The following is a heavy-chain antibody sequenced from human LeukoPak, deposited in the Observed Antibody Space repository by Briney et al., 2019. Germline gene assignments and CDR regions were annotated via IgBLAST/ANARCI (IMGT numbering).Heavy chain of an antibody. CDR3: ARDPLQLWSFDY. CDR2: ISSSSSYI. Sequence: GGSLRLSCAASGFTFSSYSMNWVRQAPGKGLEWVSSISSSSSYIYYADSVKGRFTISRDNAKNSLYLQMNSLRAEDTAVYYCARDPLQLWSFDYWGQGTLVTVPS. V-gene: IGHV3-21*01. J-gene: IGHJ4*02. CDR1: GFTFSSYS. D-gene: IGHD5-18*01.